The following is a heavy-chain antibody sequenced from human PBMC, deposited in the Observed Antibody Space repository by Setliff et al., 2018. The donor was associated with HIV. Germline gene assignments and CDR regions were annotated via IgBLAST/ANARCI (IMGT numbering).Heavy chain of an antibody. V-gene: IGHV4-59*01. Sequence: PSETLSLTCTVSGVSISNYYWSWIRQPPGKGLEWIGYMYYSGNTNYNPSLKSRVTISVDTSKSQFSLKLNSVTAADTAVYYCARGEACGGGCHYAFELWGRGTMVTVSS. CDR3: ARGEACGGGCHYAFEL. CDR1: GVSISNYY. D-gene: IGHD2-21*02. CDR2: MYYSGNT. J-gene: IGHJ3*01.